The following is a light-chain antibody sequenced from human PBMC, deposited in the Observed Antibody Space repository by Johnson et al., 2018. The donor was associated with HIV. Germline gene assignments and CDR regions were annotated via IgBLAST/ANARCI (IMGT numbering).Light chain of an antibody. V-gene: IGLV1-51*01. CDR2: DND. CDR3: GTWDNSLSTGGV. Sequence: QSLLTQPPSVSAAPGQKVTISCSGGSSNIANNYVSWYQQLPGSAPKLLIYDNDKRPSGIPDRFSGSKSGTSATLGITGLQTGDEADYYCGTWDNSLSTGGVFGTGTNVTVL. CDR1: SSNIANNY. J-gene: IGLJ1*01.